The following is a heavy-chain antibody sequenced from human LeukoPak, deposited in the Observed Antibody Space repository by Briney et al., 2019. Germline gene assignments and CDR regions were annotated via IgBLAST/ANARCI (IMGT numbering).Heavy chain of an antibody. CDR2: IYYSGST. V-gene: IGHV4-59*01. Sequence: PSETLSLTCTVSGGSISSYYWSWLRQPPGQGLEWIGYIYYSGSTNYKPSLKSRVTISVDTSKNQFSLKLSSVTAADTAVYYCAISPPRFLEWLPAYYGMDVWGQGTTVTVSS. D-gene: IGHD3-3*01. J-gene: IGHJ6*02. CDR1: GGSISSYY. CDR3: AISPPRFLEWLPAYYGMDV.